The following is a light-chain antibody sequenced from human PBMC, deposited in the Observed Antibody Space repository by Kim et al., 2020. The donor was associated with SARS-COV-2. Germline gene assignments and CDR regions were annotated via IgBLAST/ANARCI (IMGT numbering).Light chain of an antibody. V-gene: IGLV2-23*02. J-gene: IGLJ1*01. CDR1: SSDVGSYNL. Sequence: GQSITISCTGTSSDVGSYNLVSWYQQHPGKAPELMIFEVSKRPSGVSNRFSGSKSGNTASLTISGLQAEDEADYYCCSYAGYSAAFGSGTKVTVL. CDR2: EVS. CDR3: CSYAGYSAA.